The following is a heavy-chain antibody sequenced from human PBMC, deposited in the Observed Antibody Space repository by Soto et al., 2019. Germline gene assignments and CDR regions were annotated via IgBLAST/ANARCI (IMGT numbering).Heavy chain of an antibody. CDR1: GYTFSDYY. CDR2: VSPKSGGT. Sequence: QVPLVQSAAEVKKPGASVKVSCNASGYTFSDYYIHWVRQAPGQGLEWLGWVSPKSGGTNYAQKFKGRVTMTRDTSSNTVYMDLSGLKSDDTAVFYCAREISGGSTLIGFDPWGQETLVTAS. D-gene: IGHD2-15*01. J-gene: IGHJ5*02. V-gene: IGHV1-2*02. CDR3: AREISGGSTLIGFDP.